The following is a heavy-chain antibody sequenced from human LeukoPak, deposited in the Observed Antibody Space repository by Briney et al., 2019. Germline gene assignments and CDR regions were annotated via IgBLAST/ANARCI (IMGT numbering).Heavy chain of an antibody. D-gene: IGHD3-3*01. Sequence: KPSETLSLTCTVSGVSISNYYWSWIRQPPGKGLEWIGYNYYSGSTNYNPSLKSRVTISVDTSKNQFSLKLSSVTAADTAVCYCARVNYDFWSGPNRGYYFDYWGQGTLVTVSS. CDR1: GVSISNYY. CDR3: ARVNYDFWSGPNRGYYFDY. CDR2: NYYSGST. J-gene: IGHJ4*02. V-gene: IGHV4-59*01.